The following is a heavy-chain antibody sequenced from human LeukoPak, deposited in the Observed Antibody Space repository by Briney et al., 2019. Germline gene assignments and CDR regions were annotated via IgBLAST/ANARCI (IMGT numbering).Heavy chain of an antibody. CDR2: ISSNGGST. V-gene: IGHV3-64*02. CDR1: GFTFSSYA. J-gene: IGHJ3*02. D-gene: IGHD4-17*01. Sequence: QAGGSLRLSCVASGFTFSSYAMHWVRQAPGKGLEYVSAISSNGGSTYYADSVKGRFTISRDNSKNTLYLQMGSLRAEDMAVYYCARAAVTTGGAFDIWGQGTMVTVSS. CDR3: ARAAVTTGGAFDI.